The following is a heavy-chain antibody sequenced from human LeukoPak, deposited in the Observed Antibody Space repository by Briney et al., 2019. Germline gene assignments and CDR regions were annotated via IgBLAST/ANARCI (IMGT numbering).Heavy chain of an antibody. V-gene: IGHV3-23*01. J-gene: IGHJ6*03. CDR3: ARGGFGAPYYMDV. D-gene: IGHD3-10*01. CDR1: GFTFSNAW. Sequence: GGSLRLSCAASGFTFSNAWMSWVRQAPGKGLEWVSAISDSGDSTYYADSVKGRFTISRDNSKNTLYLQMNSLRAEDTAVYYCARGGFGAPYYMDVWGKGTTVTISS. CDR2: ISDSGDST.